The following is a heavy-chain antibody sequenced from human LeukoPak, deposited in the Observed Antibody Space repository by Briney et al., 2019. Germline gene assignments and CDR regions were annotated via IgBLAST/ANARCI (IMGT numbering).Heavy chain of an antibody. V-gene: IGHV4-39*07. J-gene: IGHJ4*02. CDR2: IYYSGST. D-gene: IGHD2/OR15-2a*01. Sequence: SETLSLTCTISGGSISSSSYYWGWIRQPPGKGLEWIGSIYYSGSTYYNPSLKSRVTISVDTSKNQFSLKLSSVTAADTAVYYCARDSKHRRAIDYWGQGTLVTASS. CDR3: ARDSKHRRAIDY. CDR1: GGSISSSSYY.